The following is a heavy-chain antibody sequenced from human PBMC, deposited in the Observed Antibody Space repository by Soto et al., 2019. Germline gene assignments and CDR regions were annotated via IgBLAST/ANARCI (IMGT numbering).Heavy chain of an antibody. J-gene: IGHJ6*02. Sequence: SETLSLTCTVSGGSISSYYWSWIRQPPGKGLEWIGYIYYSGITNYNPSLKIRVTISVDTSKNQFSLKLSSVTAADTAVYYCARYKSNYYYGMDVWGQGTTVT. CDR2: IYYSGIT. V-gene: IGHV4-59*01. CDR1: GGSISSYY. CDR3: ARYKSNYYYGMDV. D-gene: IGHD1-20*01.